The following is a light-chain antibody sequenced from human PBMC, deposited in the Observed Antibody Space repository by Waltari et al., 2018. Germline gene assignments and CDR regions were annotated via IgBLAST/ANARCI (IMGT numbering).Light chain of an antibody. Sequence: QSALTQPASVSGSPGQSITISCTGTSSDVGSYNLVSWFQQHPGKAPKLMIYEGSKRPSGVSIRCSGSKSGNTASLTISGLQAEDEADYYCCSYAGGSAPYVFGTGTKVTVL. J-gene: IGLJ1*01. CDR2: EGS. CDR3: CSYAGGSAPYV. V-gene: IGLV2-23*01. CDR1: SSDVGSYNL.